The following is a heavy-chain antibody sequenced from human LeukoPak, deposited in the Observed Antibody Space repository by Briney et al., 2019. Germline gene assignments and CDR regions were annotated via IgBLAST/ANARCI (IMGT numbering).Heavy chain of an antibody. CDR3: ATGGPWDLLKY. V-gene: IGHV1-24*01. J-gene: IGHJ4*02. D-gene: IGHD3-9*01. CDR1: GDTLPELS. CDR2: FDPEHGEM. Sequence: ASVKVSCKVSGDTLPELSTTWGGQAPGKGLEGMGGFDPEHGEMIYAQKLQGRVTMTEDRSTDTAYMELSSLRSEDTAVYYCATGGPWDLLKYWGQGTLVTVSS.